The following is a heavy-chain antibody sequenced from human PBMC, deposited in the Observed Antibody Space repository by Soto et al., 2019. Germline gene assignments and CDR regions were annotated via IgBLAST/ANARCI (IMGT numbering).Heavy chain of an antibody. J-gene: IGHJ4*02. CDR3: ASHYLSGYDSHFEY. CDR2: ISGSTGST. D-gene: IGHD5-12*01. CDR1: GFTFSNYA. Sequence: PGGSLRLSCAASGFTFSNYAMIWVSQAPGKGLEWVSVISGSTGSTYYADSVKGRFTISRDNSKNTLYLQMNSLRAEDTAVFYCASHYLSGYDSHFEYWGQGTLVTLSS. V-gene: IGHV3-23*01.